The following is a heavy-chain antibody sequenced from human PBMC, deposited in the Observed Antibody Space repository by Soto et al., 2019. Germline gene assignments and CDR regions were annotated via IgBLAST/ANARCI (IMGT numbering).Heavy chain of an antibody. CDR3: ARRVATEYYFDY. Sequence: QVQLVQSGAEVKKPGASVKVSCKASGYTFTSYYMHWVRQAPGQGLEWMGIINPSGGSTSYAQKFEGRVTMTRETSTSTVYMELSSLSSEDTAVYYCARRVATEYYFDYWGQGTLVTVSS. CDR1: GYTFTSYY. J-gene: IGHJ4*02. V-gene: IGHV1-46*01. CDR2: INPSGGST.